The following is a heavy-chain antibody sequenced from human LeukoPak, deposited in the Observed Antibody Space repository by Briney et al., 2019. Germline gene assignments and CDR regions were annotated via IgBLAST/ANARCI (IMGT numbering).Heavy chain of an antibody. CDR3: AREAAYSSGGYFDY. Sequence: SETLSLTCTVSGGSISSYYWSWIRQPPGKGLEWIGYIYYSGSINYNPSLKSRVTISVDTSKNQFSLKLSSVTAADTAVYYCAREAAYSSGGYFDYWGQGTLVTVSS. J-gene: IGHJ4*02. CDR1: GGSISSYY. V-gene: IGHV4-59*01. CDR2: IYYSGSI. D-gene: IGHD6-19*01.